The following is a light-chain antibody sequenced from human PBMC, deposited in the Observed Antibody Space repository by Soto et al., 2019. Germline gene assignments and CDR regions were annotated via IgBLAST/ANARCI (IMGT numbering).Light chain of an antibody. Sequence: LAPGERATLSCRASQSVRSSYLAWYQQKPGQAPRLLVYGASSRATGIPDRFSGSGSGTDFTLTVSRLEPEDFAVYYCQQYGGSPWTFGQGTKVDIK. V-gene: IGKV3-20*01. CDR3: QQYGGSPWT. CDR2: GAS. CDR1: QSVRSSY. J-gene: IGKJ1*01.